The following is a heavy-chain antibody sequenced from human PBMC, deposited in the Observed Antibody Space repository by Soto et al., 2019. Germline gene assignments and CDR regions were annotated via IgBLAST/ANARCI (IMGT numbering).Heavy chain of an antibody. V-gene: IGHV4-31*03. CDR3: ARGPTTHYYYGMDV. D-gene: IGHD1-26*01. Sequence: SETLSLTCTVSGGSISSGGYYWSWIRQHPGKGLEWIGYVYYSGSTYYNPSLKSRVTISVDTSKNQFSLKLSSVTAADTAVYYCARGPTTHYYYGMDVWGQGTTVTVSS. CDR1: GGSISSGGYY. CDR2: VYYSGST. J-gene: IGHJ6*02.